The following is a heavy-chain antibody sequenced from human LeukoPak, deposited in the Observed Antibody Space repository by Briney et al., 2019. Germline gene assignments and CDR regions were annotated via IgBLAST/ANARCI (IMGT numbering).Heavy chain of an antibody. CDR1: GGTFSSYA. CDR3: ARGAHHCSSTSCYYYYYMDV. CDR2: IIPIFGTA. V-gene: IGHV1-69*13. D-gene: IGHD2-2*01. Sequence: GASVKVSCKASGGTFSSYAISWVRQAPGQGLEWMRGIIPIFGTANYAQKFQGRVTITADESTSTAYMELSSLRSEDTAVYYCARGAHHCSSTSCYYYYYMDVWGKGTTVTVSS. J-gene: IGHJ6*03.